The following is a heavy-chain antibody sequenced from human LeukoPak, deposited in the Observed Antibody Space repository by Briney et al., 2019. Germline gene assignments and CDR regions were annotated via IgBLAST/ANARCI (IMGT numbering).Heavy chain of an antibody. V-gene: IGHV1-69*05. D-gene: IGHD4-23*01. CDR3: ARGPPVGHYFDY. Sequence: ASVKVSCKASGGTFSSYAISWVRQAPGQGLERMGGIIPIFGTPNYAQSFQGRVTITMDESTSTAYMELSSLRSEDTAVYYCARGPPVGHYFDYWGQGTLVTVSS. J-gene: IGHJ4*02. CDR2: IIPIFGTP. CDR1: GGTFSSYA.